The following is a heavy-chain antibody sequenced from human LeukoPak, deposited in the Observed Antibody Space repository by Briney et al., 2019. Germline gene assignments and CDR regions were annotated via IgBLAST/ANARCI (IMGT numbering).Heavy chain of an antibody. V-gene: IGHV4-59*01. CDR3: ARDRGSQPFIDY. CDR1: GGSIDTYY. J-gene: IGHJ4*02. D-gene: IGHD1-26*01. Sequence: SETLSLTCTVSGGSIDTYYWNWIRQPPGKGLEWIGYVFHTGSTNYNPSLKSRVTISVDTSKNQFSLKLSSVTAADTAVYYRARDRGSQPFIDYWGQGTLVTVSS. CDR2: VFHTGST.